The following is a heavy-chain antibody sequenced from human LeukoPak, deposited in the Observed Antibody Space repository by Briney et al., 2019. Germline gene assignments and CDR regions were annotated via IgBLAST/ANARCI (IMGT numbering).Heavy chain of an antibody. D-gene: IGHD3-22*01. CDR3: ARDGTIVVVPAEYFQH. CDR2: ISSSSSYI. CDR1: GFAFSSYS. Sequence: GGSLRLSCAASGFAFSSYSMNWVRQAPGKGLGWVSSISSSSSYIYYADSVKGRFTISRDNAKNSLYLQMNSLRAEDTAVYYCARDGTIVVVPAEYFQHWGQGTLVTVSS. J-gene: IGHJ1*01. V-gene: IGHV3-21*01.